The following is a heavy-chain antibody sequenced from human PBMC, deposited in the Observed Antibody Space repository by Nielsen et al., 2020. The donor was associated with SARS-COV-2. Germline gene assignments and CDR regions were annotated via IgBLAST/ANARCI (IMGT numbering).Heavy chain of an antibody. CDR1: GGSISSGGYY. V-gene: IGHV4-31*03. Sequence: SETLSLTCTVSGGSISSGGYYWSWIRQHPGKGLEWIGYIYYSGSTYYNPSLKSRVTISVDTSKNQFSLKLSSVTAADTAVYYCARVLRRYCSSTSCYDFDYWGQGTLVTVSS. CDR2: IYYSGST. D-gene: IGHD2-2*01. CDR3: ARVLRRYCSSTSCYDFDY. J-gene: IGHJ4*02.